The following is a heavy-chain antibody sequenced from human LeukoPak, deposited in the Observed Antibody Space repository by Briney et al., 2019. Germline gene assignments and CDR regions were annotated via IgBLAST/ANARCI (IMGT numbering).Heavy chain of an antibody. J-gene: IGHJ1*01. CDR2: ISRNGRNT. V-gene: IGHV3-64*01. Sequence: GGSLRLSCAASGFTLSSYSMHWVRQAPGKGLEFVSAISRNGRNTYYGNSMKGRFTISRDISKNTLYLQMGSLRPEDMAVYYCARVDSGSACASWGQGILVTVSS. D-gene: IGHD6-19*01. CDR3: ARVDSGSACAS. CDR1: GFTLSSYS.